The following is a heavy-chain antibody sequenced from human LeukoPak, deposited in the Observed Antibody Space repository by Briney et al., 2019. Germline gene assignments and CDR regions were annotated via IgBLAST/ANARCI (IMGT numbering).Heavy chain of an antibody. V-gene: IGHV4-4*07. CDR2: IYTSGVT. CDR3: AREWTSGDGSGYPYYFDY. Sequence: SETLSLTCTVSGGSMSSFYWDWIRQPAGKGLQWIGRIYTSGVTNYNPSRKSRVIMSVDTSKNQFSLKLSSVTAADTAVYYCAREWTSGDGSGYPYYFDYWGPGTLVTVSS. CDR1: GGSMSSFY. J-gene: IGHJ4*02. D-gene: IGHD3-22*01.